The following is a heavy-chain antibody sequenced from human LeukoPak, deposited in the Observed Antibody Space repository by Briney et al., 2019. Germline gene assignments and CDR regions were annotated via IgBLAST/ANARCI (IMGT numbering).Heavy chain of an antibody. CDR3: ARDSGYCSGGSCYSHSNWFDP. J-gene: IGHJ5*02. D-gene: IGHD2-15*01. V-gene: IGHV4-59*12. CDR2: IYYSGST. Sequence: SETLSLTCTVSGGSISSYYWSWIRQPPGKGLEWIGYIYYSGSTNYNPSLKSRVTMSVDTSKNQFSLKLSSVTAADTAVYYCARDSGYCSGGSCYSHSNWFDPWGQGTLVTVSS. CDR1: GGSISSYY.